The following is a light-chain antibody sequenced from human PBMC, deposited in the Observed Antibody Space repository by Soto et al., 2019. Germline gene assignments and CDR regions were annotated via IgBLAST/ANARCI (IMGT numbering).Light chain of an antibody. CDR2: AVS. CDR3: SSYSSSSTLVV. Sequence: QSALTQPASVSGSPGQSITISCTGTSSDVGGFLYVSWFQQHPGKAPKLMIYAVSNRPSGISNRFSGSESGNTASLTISGLQAEDEADYYCSSYSSSSTLVVFGGGTQLTVL. V-gene: IGLV2-14*01. CDR1: SSDVGGFLY. J-gene: IGLJ2*01.